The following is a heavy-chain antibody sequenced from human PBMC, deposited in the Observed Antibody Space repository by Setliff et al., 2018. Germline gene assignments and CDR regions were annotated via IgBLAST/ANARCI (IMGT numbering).Heavy chain of an antibody. CDR1: SYSISSGYY. CDR3: ARSAGYSSSWYNYYYGMDV. CDR2: IYHSGST. V-gene: IGHV4-38-2*01. Sequence: LSLTCAVSSYSISSGYYWGWIRQPPGKGLEWIGSIYHSGSTYYNPSLKSRVTISVDTSKNQFSLKLSSVTAADTAVYYCARSAGYSSSWYNYYYGMDVWGQGTTVTVSS. D-gene: IGHD6-13*01. J-gene: IGHJ6*02.